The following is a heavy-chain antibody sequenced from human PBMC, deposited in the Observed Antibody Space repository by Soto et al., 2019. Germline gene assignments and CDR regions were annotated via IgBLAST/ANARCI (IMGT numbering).Heavy chain of an antibody. J-gene: IGHJ6*03. D-gene: IGHD3-10*01. Sequence: PGGSLRLSCAASGFTFSSYWMSWVRQAPGKGLEWVANIKQDGSEKYYVDSVKGRFTISRDNAKNSLYLQMNSLRAEDTAVYYCAREGPERFGELLLYYYYYNYMDVWGKGTTVTVSS. CDR2: IKQDGSEK. V-gene: IGHV3-7*01. CDR3: AREGPERFGELLLYYYYYNYMDV. CDR1: GFTFSSYW.